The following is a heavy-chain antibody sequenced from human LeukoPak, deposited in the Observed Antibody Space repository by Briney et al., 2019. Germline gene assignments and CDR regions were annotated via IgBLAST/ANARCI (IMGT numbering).Heavy chain of an antibody. Sequence: SGGSLRLSCAASGFTFNRYWMSWVRQAPGKGLEWVANIKQDGSEKYYVDSVKGRFTISRDNSKNSLYLQMNSLRAEDTAVYYCARDEGHYYGSGSYYRRYYYMDVWGKGTTVTISS. CDR3: ARDEGHYYGSGSYYRRYYYMDV. CDR2: IKQDGSEK. J-gene: IGHJ6*03. D-gene: IGHD3-10*01. V-gene: IGHV3-7*01. CDR1: GFTFNRYW.